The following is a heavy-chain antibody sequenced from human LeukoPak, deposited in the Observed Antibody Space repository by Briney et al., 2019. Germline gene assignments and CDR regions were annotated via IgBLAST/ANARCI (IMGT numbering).Heavy chain of an antibody. V-gene: IGHV4-59*11. J-gene: IGHJ6*03. D-gene: IGHD2-2*01. CDR3: ARAIVVGPAATNYYYYMDV. CDR2: IYYSGST. Sequence: SETLSLTCTVSGGSISSHYWSWIRQPPGKGLEWIGYIYYSGSTNYNPSLKSRVTISVDTSKNQFSLKLSSVTAADTAVYYCARAIVVGPAATNYYYYMDVWGKGTTVTVSS. CDR1: GGSISSHY.